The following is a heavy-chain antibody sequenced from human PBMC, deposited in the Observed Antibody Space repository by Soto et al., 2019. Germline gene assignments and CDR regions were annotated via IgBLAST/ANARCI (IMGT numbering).Heavy chain of an antibody. Sequence: ASVKVSWKASGGTFSSYAISWVRQAPGQGLEWMGGIIPIFGTANYAQKFQGRVTITADESTSTAYMELSSLRSEDTAVYYCAGGGGGDYCSGGSCYTGWFDPGGEGTLVTVST. CDR1: GGTFSSYA. J-gene: IGHJ5*01. CDR3: AGGGGGDYCSGGSCYTGWFDP. V-gene: IGHV1-69*13. D-gene: IGHD2-15*01. CDR2: IIPIFGTA.